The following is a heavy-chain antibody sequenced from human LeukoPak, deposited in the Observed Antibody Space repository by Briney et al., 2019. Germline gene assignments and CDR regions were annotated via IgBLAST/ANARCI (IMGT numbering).Heavy chain of an antibody. Sequence: GGSLRLSCAASGFTFSSYAMSWVRQAPGKGLEWASAISGSGGSTYYADSVKGRFTISRDNSKNTLYLQMNSLRAEDTAVYYCAKGGRWAHYYFDYWGQGTLVTVSS. CDR3: AKGGRWAHYYFDY. D-gene: IGHD3-16*01. V-gene: IGHV3-23*01. CDR1: GFTFSSYA. J-gene: IGHJ4*02. CDR2: ISGSGGST.